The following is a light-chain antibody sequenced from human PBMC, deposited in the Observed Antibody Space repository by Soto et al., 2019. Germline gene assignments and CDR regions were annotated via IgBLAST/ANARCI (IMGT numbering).Light chain of an antibody. V-gene: IGLV1-51*01. CDR2: DDN. CDR3: GSWDSSLSAYV. CDR1: SSNIGGNS. Sequence: QSVMTQPPSVSAAPGQKVTISCCGTSSNIGGNSVYWYQQLPGTAPKLLLYDDNKRPSGIPDRCSGSKSGTSATLGITGFQTGDEADYYCGSWDSSLSAYVFGAGTKLTVL. J-gene: IGLJ1*01.